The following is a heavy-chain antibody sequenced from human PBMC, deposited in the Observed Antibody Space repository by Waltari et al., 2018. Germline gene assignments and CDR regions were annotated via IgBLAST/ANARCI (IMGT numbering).Heavy chain of an antibody. CDR2: INPNSGGT. J-gene: IGHJ5*02. CDR1: GYTFTGYY. V-gene: IGHV1-2*02. Sequence: QVQLVQSGAEVKKPGASVKVSCKASGYTFTGYYMHWVRQAPGQGLEWMGWINPNSGGTNYAQSVQGRVTMTRDTSISTAYMERSRLRSDDTAVYYCARWGRFAGRSLYCSSTSYRAGWFDPWGQGTLVTVSS. D-gene: IGHD2-2*01. CDR3: ARWGRFAGRSLYCSSTSYRAGWFDP.